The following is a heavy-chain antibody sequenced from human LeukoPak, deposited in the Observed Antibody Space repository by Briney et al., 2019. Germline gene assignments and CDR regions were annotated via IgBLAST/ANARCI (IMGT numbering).Heavy chain of an antibody. Sequence: PSETLSLTCAVYGGSFSGYYWSWIRQPPGKGLEWIGEINHSGSTNYNPSLKSRVTISVDTSKNQSSLKLSSVTAADTAVYYCARGRYSSSWPVDYWGQGTLVTVSS. CDR3: ARGRYSSSWPVDY. J-gene: IGHJ4*02. V-gene: IGHV4-34*01. D-gene: IGHD6-13*01. CDR2: INHSGST. CDR1: GGSFSGYY.